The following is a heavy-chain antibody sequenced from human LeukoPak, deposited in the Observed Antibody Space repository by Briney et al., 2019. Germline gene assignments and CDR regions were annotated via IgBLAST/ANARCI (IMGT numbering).Heavy chain of an antibody. CDR2: ISYSGST. Sequence: SETLSLTCTVSGGSISSYYWSWIRQPPGKGLEWIGYISYSGSTNFNPSLKSRVTISVDTSKNQFSLKLSSVTAADTAVYYCAREGTAGTNPNWFDPWGQGTLVTSSS. CDR1: GGSISSYY. D-gene: IGHD1-1*01. CDR3: AREGTAGTNPNWFDP. V-gene: IGHV4-59*01. J-gene: IGHJ5*02.